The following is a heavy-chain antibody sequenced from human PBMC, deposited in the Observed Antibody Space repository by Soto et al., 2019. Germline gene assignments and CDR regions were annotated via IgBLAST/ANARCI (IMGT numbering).Heavy chain of an antibody. J-gene: IGHJ5*02. CDR3: ARALFGQWLANNWFDP. CDR2: ISAYNGNT. Sequence: QVQLVQSGAEVKKPGASVKVSCKASGYTFTSYGISWVRQAPGQGLEWMGWISAYNGNTNYAQKLQGRVTMTTDTSTSTAYMELRSLRSDDSAVYYCARALFGQWLANNWFDPWGQGTLVTVSS. CDR1: GYTFTSYG. D-gene: IGHD6-19*01. V-gene: IGHV1-18*01.